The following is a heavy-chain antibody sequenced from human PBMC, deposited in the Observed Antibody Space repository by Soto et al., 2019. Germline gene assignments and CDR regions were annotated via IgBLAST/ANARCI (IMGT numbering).Heavy chain of an antibody. D-gene: IGHD6-19*01. J-gene: IGHJ6*02. CDR2: TYYRSKWYN. CDR1: GNSVSSNSAA. Sequence: SQTLSLTCVISGNSVSSNSAAWIWIRQSPSRGLEWLGRTYYRSKWYNDYAVSVKSRIPINPDPSKNQFSLHLDSVIPEDTAVYSCAAVASFRGMDVLGQGTPVTVS. CDR3: AAVASFRGMDV. V-gene: IGHV6-1*01.